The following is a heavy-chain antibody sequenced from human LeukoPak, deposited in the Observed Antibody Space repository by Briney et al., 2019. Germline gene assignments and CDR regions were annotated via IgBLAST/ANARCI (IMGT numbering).Heavy chain of an antibody. V-gene: IGHV3-9*01. D-gene: IGHD6-13*01. J-gene: IGHJ4*02. CDR1: GFTLDDYA. CDR3: AKASIAAAGHFDY. Sequence: SLRLSCAASGFTLDDYAMHGLRQAPGGGVEGVSGISWNSGSIGYADSVKGRFSISTDNAKNSLYLQMNSLRAEDTALSYCAKASIAAAGHFDYWGQGTLVTVSS. CDR2: ISWNSGSI.